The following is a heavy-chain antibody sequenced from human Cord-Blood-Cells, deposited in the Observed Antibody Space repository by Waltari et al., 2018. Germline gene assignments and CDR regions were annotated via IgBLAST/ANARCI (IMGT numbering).Heavy chain of an antibody. Sequence: QVTLKESGPVLVKPTETLTLTCTVSGFSLSNARMGVSWIRHAPGKALEWLAHIFSNDEKSYSTSLKSRLTISKDTSKSQVVLTMTNMDPVDTATYYCARIGLNWGPHDSHRGADYWGQGTLVTVSS. CDR3: ARIGLNWGPHDSHRGADY. D-gene: IGHD7-27*01. CDR2: IFSNDEK. V-gene: IGHV2-26*01. CDR1: GFSLSNARMG. J-gene: IGHJ4*02.